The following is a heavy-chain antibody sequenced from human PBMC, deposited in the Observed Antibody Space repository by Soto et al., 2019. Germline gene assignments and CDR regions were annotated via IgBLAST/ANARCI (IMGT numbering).Heavy chain of an antibody. V-gene: IGHV3-72*01. D-gene: IGHD3-3*01. J-gene: IGHJ4*02. CDR1: GFTLSAHY. Sequence: EVQLVESGGGLVQPGGSLRLSCAASGFTLSAHYLDWVRQAPGKGLEWVGRSRNRVKSFTTAYAASVRGRFTFSRDDSTNSLYLQMNSLKTDELDVYYCSSASTHDSTGYDYWGQGTLVTVSS. CDR3: SSASTHDSTGYDY. CDR2: SRNRVKSFTT.